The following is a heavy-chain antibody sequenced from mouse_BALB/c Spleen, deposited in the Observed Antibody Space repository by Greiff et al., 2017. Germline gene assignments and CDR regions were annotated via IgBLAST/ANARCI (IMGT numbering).Heavy chain of an antibody. D-gene: IGHD1-1*01. J-gene: IGHJ2*01. CDR1: GYTFTDYE. Sequence: VQLQQSGAELVRPGASVTLSCKASGYTFTDYEMHWVKQTPVHGLEWIGAIDPETGGTAYNQKFKGKATLTADKSSSTAYMELRSLTSEDSAVYYCTRWGTTVYFDYWGQGTTLTVSS. CDR2: IDPETGGT. CDR3: TRWGTTVYFDY. V-gene: IGHV1-15*01.